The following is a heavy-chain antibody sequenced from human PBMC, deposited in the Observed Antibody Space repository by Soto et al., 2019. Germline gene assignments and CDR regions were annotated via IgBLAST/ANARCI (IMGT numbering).Heavy chain of an antibody. CDR3: ARDRQLASKGSYYYGMDV. CDR2: ISYDGSNK. J-gene: IGHJ6*02. CDR1: GFTFSSYA. V-gene: IGHV3-30-3*01. Sequence: GGSLRLSCAASGFTFSSYAMHWVRQAPGKGLEWVAVISYDGSNKYYADSVKGRFTISRDNSKNTLYLQMNSLRAEDTAVYYCARDRQLASKGSYYYGMDVWRQGTTVTVSS. D-gene: IGHD6-13*01.